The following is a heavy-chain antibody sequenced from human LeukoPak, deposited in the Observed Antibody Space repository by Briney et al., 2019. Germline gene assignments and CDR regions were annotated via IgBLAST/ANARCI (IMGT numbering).Heavy chain of an antibody. CDR2: INHSGST. D-gene: IGHD6-19*01. V-gene: IGHV4-34*01. CDR1: GGSFSGYY. Sequence: SETLSLTCAVYGGSFSGYYWSWIRQPPGKGLEWIGEINHSGSTNYNPSLKSRVTISVDTSKNQFSLKLSSVTAADTAVYYCARDNTRGGGYSSGWYGYYFDYWGQGTLVTVSS. J-gene: IGHJ4*02. CDR3: ARDNTRGGGYSSGWYGYYFDY.